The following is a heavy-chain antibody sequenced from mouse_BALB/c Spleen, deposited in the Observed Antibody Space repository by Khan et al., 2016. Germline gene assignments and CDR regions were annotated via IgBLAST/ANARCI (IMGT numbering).Heavy chain of an antibody. V-gene: IGHV14-3*02. CDR1: GFNIKDTY. J-gene: IGHJ3*01. CDR3: ATGTWFAY. D-gene: IGHD4-1*01. CDR2: IDPANGNT. Sequence: VQLQQPGAELVKPGASVKLSCTASGFNIKDTYMHWVKQRPEQGLEWIGRIDPANGNTKYDPKFQGKATITADTSSNTAYLQLSSLTSEDTAVYYFATGTWFAYWGQGTLVTVSA.